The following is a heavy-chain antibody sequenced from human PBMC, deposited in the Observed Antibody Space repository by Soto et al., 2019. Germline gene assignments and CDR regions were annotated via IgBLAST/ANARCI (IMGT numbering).Heavy chain of an antibody. CDR2: IGESGDST. J-gene: IGHJ4*02. Sequence: PGGSLRLSCAASGFSFSTYAMSWVRQAPGKGLEWVSTIGESGDSTYYADSVKGRFTISRDNSKNTLYLQMNRLRAEDTAPFYCAKSSSNWYASYFDSWGQGTQVTVSS. CDR3: AKSSSNWYASYFDS. D-gene: IGHD6-13*01. V-gene: IGHV3-23*01. CDR1: GFSFSTYA.